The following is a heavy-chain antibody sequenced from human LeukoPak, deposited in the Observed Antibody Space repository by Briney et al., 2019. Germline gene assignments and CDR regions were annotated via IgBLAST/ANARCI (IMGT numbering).Heavy chain of an antibody. CDR2: IKQDGSAQ. Sequence: GSLRLSFAVSGFTFRNYWMSWVRQAPGKGLEWVTNIKQDGSAQNYVDSVKGRFTISRDNAKNSLYLQMNSLRVEDTAVYYCARDTPMGAHWGQGTLVTVSS. V-gene: IGHV3-7*01. J-gene: IGHJ4*02. CDR3: ARDTPMGAH. CDR1: GFTFRNYW. D-gene: IGHD5-24*01.